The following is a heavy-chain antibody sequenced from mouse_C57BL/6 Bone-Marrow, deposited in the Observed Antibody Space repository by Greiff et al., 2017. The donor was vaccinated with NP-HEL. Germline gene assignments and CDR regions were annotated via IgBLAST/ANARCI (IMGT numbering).Heavy chain of an antibody. CDR3: ARGGHYYGSSYYFDY. Sequence: VQLQQSGPELVKPGASVKISKASGYSFTDYNMNWVKQSNGKSLEWIGVINPNYGTTSYNQKFKGKATLTVDQSSSTAYMQLNSLTSEDSAVYYCARGGHYYGSSYYFDYWGQGTTLTVSS. CDR2: INPNYGTT. V-gene: IGHV1-39*01. D-gene: IGHD1-1*01. J-gene: IGHJ2*01. CDR1: GYSFTDYN.